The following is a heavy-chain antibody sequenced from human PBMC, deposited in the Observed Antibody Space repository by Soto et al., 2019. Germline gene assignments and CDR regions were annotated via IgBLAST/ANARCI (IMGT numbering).Heavy chain of an antibody. CDR1: CGTFLGFF. V-gene: IGHV4-34*01. CDR2: INHSGST. CDR3: ARGGMTTVTEYYFDY. D-gene: IGHD4-17*01. J-gene: IGHJ4*02. Sequence: SVTLCLTKTGVCGTFLGFFCSRIRPTPGKGLEWIGEINHSGSTNYNPSLKSRVTISVDTSKNQSSLKLSSVTAADTAVYYCARGGMTTVTEYYFDYWGQGTLVTVSS.